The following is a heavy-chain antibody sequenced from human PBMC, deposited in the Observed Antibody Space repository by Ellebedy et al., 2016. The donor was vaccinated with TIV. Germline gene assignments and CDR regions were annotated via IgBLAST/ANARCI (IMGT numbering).Heavy chain of an antibody. CDR1: GFTFSTYP. D-gene: IGHD2-15*01. J-gene: IGHJ4*02. V-gene: IGHV3-21*01. CDR2: ISSNGRHI. Sequence: PGGSLRLSCAASGFTFSTYPMNWVRQAPGKVLEWVSSISSNGRHIYYADSVRARFAISRDNAGGSLWLQMTSLRAEDTALYYCAREFDIGQPSAFDYWGQGILVTVSS. CDR3: AREFDIGQPSAFDY.